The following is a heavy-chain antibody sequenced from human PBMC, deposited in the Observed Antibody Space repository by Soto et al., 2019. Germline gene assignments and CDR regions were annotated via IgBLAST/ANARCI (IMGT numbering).Heavy chain of an antibody. J-gene: IGHJ3*01. D-gene: IGHD3-22*01. CDR1: GFTFTNYA. CDR2: ISAGNGNT. Sequence: VASVKVSCKTSGFTFTNYALHWVRQAPGQRLEWMGWISAGNGNTEYSQTFQGRVTITRDTSASTVYMELSSLRSEDTAVYYCARDLWDSSDNAFDFWGQGTMVTVSS. CDR3: ARDLWDSSDNAFDF. V-gene: IGHV1-3*01.